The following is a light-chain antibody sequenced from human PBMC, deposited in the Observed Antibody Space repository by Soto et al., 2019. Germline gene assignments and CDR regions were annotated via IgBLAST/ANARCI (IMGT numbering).Light chain of an antibody. CDR2: KAS. J-gene: IGKJ1*01. Sequence: DIQMTQSPSTLSASVGDRVTITCRASQSISSWLAWYQQKPGKAPKLLIYKASSLESGVPSRFSGSGSGTEFTLTISSLQPDDFATYYCQQYNSYPTFCQVTKVEIK. CDR3: QQYNSYPT. CDR1: QSISSW. V-gene: IGKV1-5*03.